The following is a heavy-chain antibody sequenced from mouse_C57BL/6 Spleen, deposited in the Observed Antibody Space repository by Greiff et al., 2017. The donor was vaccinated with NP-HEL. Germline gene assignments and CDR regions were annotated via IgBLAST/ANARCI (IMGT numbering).Heavy chain of an antibody. CDR1: GFTFSSYA. D-gene: IGHD1-1*01. CDR3: TRYYYGSSYDWYFDV. V-gene: IGHV5-9-1*02. Sequence: EVQLVESGEGLVKPGGSLKLSCAASGFTFSSYAMSWVRQTPEKRLEWVAYISSGGDYIYYADTVKGRFTISRDNARNTLYLQMSSLKSEDTAMYYCTRYYYGSSYDWYFDVWGTGTTVTVSS. J-gene: IGHJ1*03. CDR2: ISSGGDYI.